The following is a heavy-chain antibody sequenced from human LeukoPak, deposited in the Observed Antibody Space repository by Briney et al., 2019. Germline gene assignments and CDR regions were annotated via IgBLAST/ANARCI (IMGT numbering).Heavy chain of an antibody. CDR3: AKAGLSH. J-gene: IGHJ4*02. CDR2: ISTSGSSR. Sequence: SWIIQNQRKGLEWVACISTSGSSRYYADSVKGRFTISRDNAKNSLYLQLNSLRAEDTAVYYCAKAGLSHWGQGTLVTVAS. D-gene: IGHD2/OR15-2a*01. V-gene: IGHV3-11*04.